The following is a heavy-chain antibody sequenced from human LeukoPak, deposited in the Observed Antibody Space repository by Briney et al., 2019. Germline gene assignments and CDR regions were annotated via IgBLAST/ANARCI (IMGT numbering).Heavy chain of an antibody. Sequence: SVKVSCKASGGTFSSYAISWVRQAPGQGLEWMGGIIPIFGTANYAQKFQGRVTITTDESTSTAYMELSSLRSEDTAVYYCAGSGYYEGKYNWFDPWGQGTLVTVSS. CDR3: AGSGYYEGKYNWFDP. V-gene: IGHV1-69*05. J-gene: IGHJ5*02. D-gene: IGHD3-22*01. CDR2: IIPIFGTA. CDR1: GGTFSSYA.